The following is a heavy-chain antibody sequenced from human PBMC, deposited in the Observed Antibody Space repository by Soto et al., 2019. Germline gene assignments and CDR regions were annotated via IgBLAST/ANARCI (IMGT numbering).Heavy chain of an antibody. D-gene: IGHD3-10*01. Sequence: QVQLQQWGAGLLKPSETLSLTCAVYGGSFSGYYWSWIRQPPGKGLEWMGEINHSGSTNSNPSLKSRVTISVDTSKNQFSLKLSSVTAADTAVYYCARGSKAGMVRGRTPYFDYWGQGTLVTVSS. V-gene: IGHV4-34*01. CDR2: INHSGST. CDR1: GGSFSGYY. J-gene: IGHJ4*02. CDR3: ARGSKAGMVRGRTPYFDY.